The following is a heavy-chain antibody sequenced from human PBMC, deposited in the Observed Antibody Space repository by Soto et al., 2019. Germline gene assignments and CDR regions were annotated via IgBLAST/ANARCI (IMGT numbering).Heavy chain of an antibody. Sequence: EVQLVESGGGLVQPGGSLRLSCAASGFTFGNYAMHWIRQAPGKGLEWVSRISWNSETIAYADSVKGRFTISRDNAKNSLYLQMNSLRPEDTALYYCTSAGGQMATGYFDSWGQGALVTVSS. CDR3: TSAGGQMATGYFDS. CDR2: ISWNSETI. CDR1: GFTFGNYA. D-gene: IGHD5-12*01. V-gene: IGHV3-9*01. J-gene: IGHJ4*02.